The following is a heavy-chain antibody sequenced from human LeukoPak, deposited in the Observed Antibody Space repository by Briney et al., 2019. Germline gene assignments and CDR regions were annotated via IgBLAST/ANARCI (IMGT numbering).Heavy chain of an antibody. Sequence: GESLKISCKGSGYSFTSYWIGWVRQMPGKGLEWMGIIYPGDSDTRYSSSFQGQVTISADKSISTAYLQWSSLKASDTAMYYCARGGYYDFWSGYPPAHWFDPWGQGTLVTVSS. CDR2: IYPGDSDT. CDR1: GYSFTSYW. V-gene: IGHV5-51*01. J-gene: IGHJ5*02. D-gene: IGHD3-3*01. CDR3: ARGGYYDFWSGYPPAHWFDP.